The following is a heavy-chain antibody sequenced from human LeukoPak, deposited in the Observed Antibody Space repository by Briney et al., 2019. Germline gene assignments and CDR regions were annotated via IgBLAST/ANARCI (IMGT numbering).Heavy chain of an antibody. CDR1: GYTFTSYY. J-gene: IGHJ6*03. Sequence: ASVKVSCKASGYTFTSYYMHWVRQAPGQGLEWMGIINPSGGSTSYAQKFQGRVTMTRNTSISTAYMELSSLRSEDTAVYYCAREFTAADDYYYYYYMDVWGKGTTVTISS. CDR2: INPSGGST. D-gene: IGHD6-13*01. V-gene: IGHV1-46*01. CDR3: AREFTAADDYYYYYYMDV.